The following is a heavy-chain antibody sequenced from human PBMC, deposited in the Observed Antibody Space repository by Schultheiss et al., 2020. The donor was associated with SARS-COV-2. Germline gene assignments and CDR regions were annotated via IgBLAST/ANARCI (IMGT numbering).Heavy chain of an antibody. Sequence: GGSLRLSCAASGFTFSSYSMNWVRQAPGKGLEWVSGISWNSDSMAYADSVKGRITISRDNAKNSLYLQMNSLRAEDTAVYYCAKGHQLYYFDYWGQGTLVTVAS. D-gene: IGHD2-2*01. V-gene: IGHV3-21*04. CDR1: GFTFSSYS. J-gene: IGHJ4*02. CDR2: ISWNSDSM. CDR3: AKGHQLYYFDY.